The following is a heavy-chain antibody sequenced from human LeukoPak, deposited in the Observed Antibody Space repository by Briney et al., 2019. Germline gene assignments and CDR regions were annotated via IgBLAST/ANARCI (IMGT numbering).Heavy chain of an antibody. J-gene: IGHJ4*02. D-gene: IGHD3-22*01. CDR1: GFTFSAYN. CDR2: IRGSGGTI. V-gene: IGHV3-48*04. CDR3: VRDSFDSTGQYYFDY. Sequence: GGSLTLTCAASGFTFSAYNMNWVRQAPGKGLQWLSFIRGSGGTIYYAASVKGRFTISRDNAKNSLYLQMNSLRAEDTAVYYCVRDSFDSTGQYYFDYWGLGTLVTVSS.